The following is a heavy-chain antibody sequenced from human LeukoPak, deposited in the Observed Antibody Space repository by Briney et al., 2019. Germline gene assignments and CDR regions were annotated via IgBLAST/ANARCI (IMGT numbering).Heavy chain of an antibody. D-gene: IGHD3-10*01. Sequence: SVKVSCKASGGTFSIYAISWVRQAPGQGLEWMGGIIPIFGTANYAQKFQGRVTITADESTSTAYMELSSLRSEDTAVYYCARDRGLLWFGESAYYFDYWGQGTLVTVSS. CDR3: ARDRGLLWFGESAYYFDY. V-gene: IGHV1-69*13. CDR1: GGTFSIYA. CDR2: IIPIFGTA. J-gene: IGHJ4*02.